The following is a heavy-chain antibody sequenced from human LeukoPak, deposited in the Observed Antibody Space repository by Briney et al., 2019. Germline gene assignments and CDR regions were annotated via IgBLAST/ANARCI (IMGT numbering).Heavy chain of an antibody. V-gene: IGHV3-23*01. Sequence: GGSLRLSCAASGFTFSSYGMSWVRQAPGKGLEWVSTISGSGGSTYYADSVKGRFTISRDNSKNTLYLQMNSLRAEDTAVYYCEKDLIVVVPAAIFGAFDIWGQGTMVTVSS. CDR3: EKDLIVVVPAAIFGAFDI. CDR1: GFTFSSYG. CDR2: ISGSGGST. J-gene: IGHJ3*02. D-gene: IGHD2-2*01.